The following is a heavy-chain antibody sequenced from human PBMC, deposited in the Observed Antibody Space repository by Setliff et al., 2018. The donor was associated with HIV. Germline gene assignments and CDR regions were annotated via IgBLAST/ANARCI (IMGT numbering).Heavy chain of an antibody. J-gene: IGHJ3*02. Sequence: SLKISCAAPGFTFDDYAMHWVRQAPGKGLEWVSGISWNSGSIGYAESVKGRFTISRDNAKKSLYLHMNSLRAEDTALYYCAKVAAGYYGNVFDIWGQGTMVTVSS. D-gene: IGHD3-9*01. CDR2: ISWNSGSI. CDR1: GFTFDDYA. V-gene: IGHV3-9*01. CDR3: AKVAAGYYGNVFDI.